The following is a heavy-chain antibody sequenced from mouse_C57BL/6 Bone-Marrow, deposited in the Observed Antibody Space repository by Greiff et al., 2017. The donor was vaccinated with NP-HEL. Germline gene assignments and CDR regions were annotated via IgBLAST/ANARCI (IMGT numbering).Heavy chain of an antibody. CDR3: TREGANWPYYYAMDY. D-gene: IGHD4-1*01. Sequence: EVQLQQSGTVLARPGASVKLSCKTSGYTFTSYWMHWVKQRPGQGLEWIGAIYPGNSDTSYNQKFKGKANLTAVTSASTAYMELSSLTNEDSAVYYCTREGANWPYYYAMDYWGQGTSVTVSS. V-gene: IGHV1-5*01. J-gene: IGHJ4*01. CDR2: IYPGNSDT. CDR1: GYTFTSYW.